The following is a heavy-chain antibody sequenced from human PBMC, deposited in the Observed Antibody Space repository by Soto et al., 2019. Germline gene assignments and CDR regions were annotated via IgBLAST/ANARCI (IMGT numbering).Heavy chain of an antibody. CDR1: GGSISSYY. J-gene: IGHJ6*01. V-gene: IGHV4-59*01. CDR3: AGADSNYYYYGMDV. Sequence: PSQTLSRTFTVCGGSISSYYWSWIRPHPGKGLEWIGYIYYSGSTNYNPSLKSRVTISVDTSKNQFSLKLSSVTAADTAVYYCAGADSNYYYYGMDVWEHGTTATVS. D-gene: IGHD2-21*01. CDR2: IYYSGST.